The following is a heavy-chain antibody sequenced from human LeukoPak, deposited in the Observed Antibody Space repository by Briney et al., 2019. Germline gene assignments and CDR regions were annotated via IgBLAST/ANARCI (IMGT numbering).Heavy chain of an antibody. J-gene: IGHJ4*02. CDR1: GYTFTSYG. V-gene: IGHV1-18*01. CDR2: ISGYNNKT. CDR3: ARDRPDYDVWSDYYTPTDYLDY. D-gene: IGHD3-3*01. Sequence: GASVKVSCKASGYTFTSYGISWVRQAPGQGLEWMGWISGYNNKTSYAQEFQGRVTMTTDTSTSTGYMELRSLRSDDTAVYYCARDRPDYDVWSDYYTPTDYLDYWGQGTLVTVSS.